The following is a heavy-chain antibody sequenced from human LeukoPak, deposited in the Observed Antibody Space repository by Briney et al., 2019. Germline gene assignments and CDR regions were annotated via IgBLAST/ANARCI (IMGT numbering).Heavy chain of an antibody. CDR2: INPSGGST. J-gene: IGHJ5*02. V-gene: IGHV1-46*01. D-gene: IGHD6-13*01. CDR3: ARGDLYSPMRPDNWFDP. Sequence: ASVKVSCKASGYAFTRHYMHWVRQAPGQGLEWMGIINPSGGSTSYAQKFQGRVTMTRDMSTSTVYMELSSLRSEDTAVYYCARGDLYSPMRPDNWFDPWGQGTLVTVSS. CDR1: GYAFTRHY.